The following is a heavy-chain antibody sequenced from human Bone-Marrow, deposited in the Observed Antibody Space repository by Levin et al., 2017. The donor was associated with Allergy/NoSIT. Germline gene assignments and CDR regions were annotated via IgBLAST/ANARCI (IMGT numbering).Heavy chain of an antibody. J-gene: IGHJ3*02. D-gene: IGHD2-21*02. Sequence: GGSLRLSCAASGFTFSSYAMHWVRQAPGKGLEWVAVISYDGSNKYYADSVKGRFTISRDNSKNTLYLQMNSLRAEDTAVYYCARGLCRDCEAFDIWGQGTMVTVSS. CDR2: ISYDGSNK. CDR3: ARGLCRDCEAFDI. CDR1: GFTFSSYA. V-gene: IGHV3-30-3*01.